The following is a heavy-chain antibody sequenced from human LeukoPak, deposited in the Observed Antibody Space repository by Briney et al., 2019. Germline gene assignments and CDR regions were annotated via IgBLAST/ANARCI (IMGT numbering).Heavy chain of an antibody. V-gene: IGHV4-59*01. CDR1: GGSISSYY. CDR3: ARAPYDYVWGSYREFDP. CDR2: IYYSGST. J-gene: IGHJ5*02. Sequence: SETLSLTCTVPGGSISSYYWSWIRQPPGKGLEWIGYIYYSGSTNYNPSLKSRVTISVDTSKNQFSLKLSSVTAADMAVYYCARAPYDYVWGSYREFDPWGQGTLVTVSS. D-gene: IGHD3-16*01.